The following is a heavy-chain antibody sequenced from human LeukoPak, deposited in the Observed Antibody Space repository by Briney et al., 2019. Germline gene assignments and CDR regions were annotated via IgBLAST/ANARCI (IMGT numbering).Heavy chain of an antibody. CDR2: IKSKTDSGTT. Sequence: PGGSLRLSCVISGFTFSNAWMSWVRQAPGKGLEWVGRIKSKTDSGTTDYAAPVKGRFTISRDDSKNTLYLQMNSLKTEDTAVYYCTTDRSRWGTNDAFDIWGQGTMVTVSS. J-gene: IGHJ3*02. V-gene: IGHV3-15*01. CDR1: GFTFSNAW. D-gene: IGHD3-16*01. CDR3: TTDRSRWGTNDAFDI.